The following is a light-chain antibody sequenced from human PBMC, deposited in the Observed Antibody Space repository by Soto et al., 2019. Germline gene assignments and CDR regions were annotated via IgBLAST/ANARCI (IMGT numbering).Light chain of an antibody. CDR3: QQYNNWPRT. J-gene: IGKJ1*01. CDR2: GAS. Sequence: EIVMTQSPATLSVSPVEIATLSCSASQSLTTYLAWYQQKPGQPPRLLIYGASTRATGIPARFSGSGSGTEFTLAISSLQSEDFAVYYCQQYNNWPRTFGQGTKVDIK. CDR1: QSLTTY. V-gene: IGKV3-15*01.